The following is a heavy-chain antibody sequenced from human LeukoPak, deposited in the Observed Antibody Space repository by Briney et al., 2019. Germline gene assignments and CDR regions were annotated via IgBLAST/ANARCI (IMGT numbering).Heavy chain of an antibody. Sequence: SETLSLTCAVSGGSISSSNWWSWVRQPPGKGLEWIGEIYHSGSTYYNPSLKSRVTISVDTSKNQFSLKLSSVTAADTAVYYCARDFVHPGVAAAGGRAFDIWGQGTMVTVSS. CDR2: IYHSGST. D-gene: IGHD6-13*01. J-gene: IGHJ3*02. V-gene: IGHV4-4*02. CDR3: ARDFVHPGVAAAGGRAFDI. CDR1: GGSISSSNW.